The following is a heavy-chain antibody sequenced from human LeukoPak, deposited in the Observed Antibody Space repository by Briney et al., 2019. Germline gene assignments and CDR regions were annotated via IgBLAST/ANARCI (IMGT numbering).Heavy chain of an antibody. J-gene: IGHJ3*02. V-gene: IGHV3-48*04. D-gene: IGHD2-8*01. Sequence: GGSLRLSCAASGFTFSSYSMNWVRQAPGKGLEWVSYISSSSSTIYYADSVKGRFTISRDNAKNSLYLQMDSLRAEDTAVYYCARELGSVLMVYAIDAFDIWGQGTMVTVSS. CDR1: GFTFSSYS. CDR3: ARELGSVLMVYAIDAFDI. CDR2: ISSSSSTI.